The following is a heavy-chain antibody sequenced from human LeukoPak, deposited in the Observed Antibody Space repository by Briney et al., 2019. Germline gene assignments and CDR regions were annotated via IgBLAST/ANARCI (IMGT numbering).Heavy chain of an antibody. D-gene: IGHD1-26*01. Sequence: PGGSLRLSCAASGFTFSTYWMHWVRQAPGKGLLWVSRINTDGSITNYADSVKGRFTISRDNAKNTLYLQMNSLRSEDTAVYYCARVSPSVGEATSEYFQDWGQGTLVTVSS. V-gene: IGHV3-74*01. CDR1: GFTFSTYW. CDR2: INTDGSIT. CDR3: ARVSPSVGEATSEYFQD. J-gene: IGHJ1*01.